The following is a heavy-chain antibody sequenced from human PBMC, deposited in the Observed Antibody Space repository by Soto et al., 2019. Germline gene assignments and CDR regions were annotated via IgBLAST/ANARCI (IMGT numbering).Heavy chain of an antibody. J-gene: IGHJ6*03. Sequence: GGSLRLSCAASGFTFSSYAMHWVRQAPGKGLEWVAVISYDGSNKYYADSVKGRFTISRDNSKNTLYLQMNSLRSEDTAVYYCARERVHLTGGNFYYYYYYMDVWGKGTTVTVSS. CDR3: ARERVHLTGGNFYYYYYYMDV. CDR1: GFTFSSYA. V-gene: IGHV3-30-3*01. CDR2: ISYDGSNK. D-gene: IGHD1-1*01.